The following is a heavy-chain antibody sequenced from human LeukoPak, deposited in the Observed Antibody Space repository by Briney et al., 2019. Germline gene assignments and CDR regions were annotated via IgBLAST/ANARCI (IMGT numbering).Heavy chain of an antibody. V-gene: IGHV4-38-2*02. Sequence: SETLSLTCTVSGYSISSGYYWGWIRQPPGKGLQWIGSIYHSGSTYYNPSLKSRVTISIDTSKNQVSLKLSSVTAADTAVFYCARAYSSSWSNFDYWGQGTLVTVSS. D-gene: IGHD6-13*01. J-gene: IGHJ4*02. CDR1: GYSISSGYY. CDR2: IYHSGST. CDR3: ARAYSSSWSNFDY.